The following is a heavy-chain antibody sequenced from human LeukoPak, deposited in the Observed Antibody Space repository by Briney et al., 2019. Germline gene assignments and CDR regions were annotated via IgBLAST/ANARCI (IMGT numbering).Heavy chain of an antibody. J-gene: IGHJ4*02. CDR3: ARLRGGATWWFDY. V-gene: IGHV4-34*01. CDR1: GGSFSGYY. D-gene: IGHD1-26*01. CDR2: INHTGST. Sequence: PSETLSLTCAVYGGSFSGYYWSWIRQPPGKGLEGVGEINHTGSTNYNPSFKSRVPISVDTSKNQLSLKLSSVTAADTAVYYCARLRGGATWWFDYWGQGPLVSVSS.